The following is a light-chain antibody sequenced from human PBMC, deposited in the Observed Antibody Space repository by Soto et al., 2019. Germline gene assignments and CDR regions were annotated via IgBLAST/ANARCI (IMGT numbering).Light chain of an antibody. CDR1: TSNIESHS. V-gene: IGLV1-44*01. CDR3: ATWDDSRKGV. CDR2: TNN. Sequence: QSVLNQPPSASGTPGQRILISCSGSTSNIESHSVNWFQQVPGTAPRLLIITNNQRPSGVPDRFSGSKSGASASLAISGLQSEDEATYYCATWDDSRKGVFGTGTKVTVL. J-gene: IGLJ1*01.